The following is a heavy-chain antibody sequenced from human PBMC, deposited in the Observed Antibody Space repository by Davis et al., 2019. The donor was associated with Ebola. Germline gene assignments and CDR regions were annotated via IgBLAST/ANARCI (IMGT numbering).Heavy chain of an antibody. D-gene: IGHD3-22*01. CDR2: IWYDGSNK. V-gene: IGHV3-33*08. Sequence: GGSLRLSCAASGFTFSSYWMSWVRQAPGKGLEWVAVIWYDGSNKYYADSVKGRFTISRDNSKNTLYLQMNSLRAEDTAVYYCARVPYYYDSSGYCIWGQGTMVTVSS. J-gene: IGHJ3*02. CDR1: GFTFSSYW. CDR3: ARVPYYYDSSGYCI.